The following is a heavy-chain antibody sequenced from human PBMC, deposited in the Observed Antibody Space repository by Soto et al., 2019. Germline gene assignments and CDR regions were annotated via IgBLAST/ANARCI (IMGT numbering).Heavy chain of an antibody. D-gene: IGHD3-3*01. V-gene: IGHV4-59*01. CDR2: VYYSGST. J-gene: IGHJ6*03. Sequence: QVQLQESGPGLVKPSESLSLTCTVSGGSISSYYWSWIRQPPGKGLEWIGYVYYSGSTNYNPSLKSRVTITVDTSKYQFSLKLSSLTAANTAVYYCAQLRFLEWSHYYLDVWGKGTTVTVSS. CDR3: AQLRFLEWSHYYLDV. CDR1: GGSISSYY.